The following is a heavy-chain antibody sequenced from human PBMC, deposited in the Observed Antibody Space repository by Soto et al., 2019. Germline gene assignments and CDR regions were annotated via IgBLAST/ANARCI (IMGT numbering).Heavy chain of an antibody. CDR1: GGSISSYY. Sequence: PETLSLTCTVSGGSISSYYWSWIRQPPGKGLEWIGYIYYSGITDYNPSLKSRVTISVDTSKSQFSLKLSSVTAADTAVYYCARGGGVYYFDYWGQGTLVTVSS. CDR3: ARGGGVYYFDY. D-gene: IGHD2-8*02. CDR2: IYYSGIT. V-gene: IGHV4-59*01. J-gene: IGHJ4*02.